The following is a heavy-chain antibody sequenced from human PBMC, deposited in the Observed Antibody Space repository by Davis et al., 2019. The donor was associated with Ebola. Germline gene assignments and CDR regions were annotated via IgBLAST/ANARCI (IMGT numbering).Heavy chain of an antibody. J-gene: IGHJ4*02. CDR2: ISNSGSTI. V-gene: IGHV3-11*04. Sequence: PGGSLRLSCAASGFTFSDYYINWIRQAPGKGLEWVSYISNSGSTIYYADSVKGRFTISRDNAKNSLYLQMNSLRAEDTAVYYCARGGSYYYFDYWGQGTLVTVSS. CDR3: ARGGSYYYFDY. D-gene: IGHD1-26*01. CDR1: GFTFSDYY.